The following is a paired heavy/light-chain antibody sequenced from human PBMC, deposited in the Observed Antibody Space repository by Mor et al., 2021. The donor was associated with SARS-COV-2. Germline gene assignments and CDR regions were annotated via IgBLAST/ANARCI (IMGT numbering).Heavy chain of an antibody. CDR1: GGSISSGGYS. CDR2: IFYSGST. CDR3: ARVDGQVIDY. D-gene: IGHD3-9*01. J-gene: IGHJ4*02. V-gene: IGHV4-30-2*01. Sequence: QLQLRESGSGLVRPSQTVSLTCTVSGGSISSGGYSWSWIRQPPGKGLDWLGYIFYSGSTYYNPSLKSRVTVSVDRSKNQFSLRLSSVTAADTAVYYCARVDGQVIDYWGQGTLVTVSS.
Light chain of an antibody. CDR2: GAF. Sequence: EIVMTQSPGTLSVSPGERATLSCRASQDVSSDLAWYQQKPGQAPRLLIYGAFIRVTGIPARFSGSGSGTEFTLTISSLQSEDSAVYYCQQYNNWPPAWTFGQGTKVEIK. V-gene: IGKV3-15*01. CDR3: QQYNNWPPAWT. CDR1: QDVSSD. J-gene: IGKJ1*01.